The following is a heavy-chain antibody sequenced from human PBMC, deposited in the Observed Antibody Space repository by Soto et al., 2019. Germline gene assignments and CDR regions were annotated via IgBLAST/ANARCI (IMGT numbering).Heavy chain of an antibody. J-gene: IGHJ4*02. CDR1: GGTFSSYA. CDR3: AREGDSSSWPNESFDY. D-gene: IGHD6-13*01. Sequence: QVQLVQSGAEVKKPGSSVKVSCKASGGTFSSYAISWVRQAPGQGLEWLGGIIPIFGTANYAQKFQGRVTITADESTSTSYMELSSLRSEDTAVYCCAREGDSSSWPNESFDYWGQGTLDTVSS. CDR2: IIPIFGTA. V-gene: IGHV1-69*01.